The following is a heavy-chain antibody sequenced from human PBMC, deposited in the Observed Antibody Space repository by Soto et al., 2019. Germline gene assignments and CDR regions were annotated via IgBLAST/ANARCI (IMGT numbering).Heavy chain of an antibody. CDR2: IYYSGST. V-gene: IGHV4-59*01. Sequence: SETLSLTCTVSGGSISSYYWGWIRQPPGKGLEWIGYIYYSGSTNYNPSLKSRVTISVDTSKNQFSLKLSSVTAADTAVYYCARVAMRGYGSGSYYNDYWGQGTLVTVSS. CDR1: GGSISSYY. CDR3: ARVAMRGYGSGSYYNDY. D-gene: IGHD3-10*01. J-gene: IGHJ4*02.